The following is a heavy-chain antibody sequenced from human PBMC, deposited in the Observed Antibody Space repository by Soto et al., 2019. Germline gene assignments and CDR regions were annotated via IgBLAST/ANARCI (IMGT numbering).Heavy chain of an antibody. J-gene: IGHJ4*02. CDR3: ARDGRNGGYFDY. V-gene: IGHV1-18*01. Sequence: ASVKVSCKASGGTFSSYTINWVRQAPGQGLEWMGWIIAYNGNTNYAQKLQGRVTMTTDTSTSTAYMELRSLRSDDTAVYYCARDGRNGGYFDYWGQGTLVTVSS. D-gene: IGHD2-8*01. CDR1: GGTFSSYT. CDR2: IIAYNGNT.